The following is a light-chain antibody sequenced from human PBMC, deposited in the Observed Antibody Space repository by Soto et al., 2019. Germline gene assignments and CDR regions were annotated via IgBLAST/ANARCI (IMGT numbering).Light chain of an antibody. Sequence: EIVLTQSPATLSLSPGERATLSCRASQSISSSLAWYQQKPGQAPRLLIYDASTRATGFPARFSGSGSETDFTLTIGSLEPEDFAVYYCHQSSEWPRTFGQGTKVEI. CDR1: QSISSS. V-gene: IGKV3-11*01. CDR2: DAS. J-gene: IGKJ1*01. CDR3: HQSSEWPRT.